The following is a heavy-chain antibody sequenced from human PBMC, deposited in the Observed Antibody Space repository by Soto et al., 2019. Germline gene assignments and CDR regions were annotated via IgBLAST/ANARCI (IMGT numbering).Heavy chain of an antibody. Sequence: QVQLVQSGAEVKKPGASVYVSCKASGYTFSDYYVHWVRQAPGQGLEWMGWINPNVGGTNYARKFQGRVTMTRDTSISTVYMKLTRVSHDDTAIYYCARGGREVPRIPYDTWGQGTRVTVSS. CDR1: GYTFSDYY. V-gene: IGHV1-2*02. CDR3: ARGGREVPRIPYDT. CDR2: INPNVGGT. J-gene: IGHJ5*02. D-gene: IGHD3-16*01.